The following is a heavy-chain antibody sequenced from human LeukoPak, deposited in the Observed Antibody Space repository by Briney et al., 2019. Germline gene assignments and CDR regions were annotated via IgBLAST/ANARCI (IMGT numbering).Heavy chain of an antibody. CDR2: VSHDGTNS. J-gene: IGHJ5*02. Sequence: GGSLRLSYAASGFTFSTYAIHWVRQAPGKGLEWVAVVSHDGTNSFYADSVRGRFTISRDNSENTLYLQLNSLRPEDTAVYYCAREAYSSFWRGYSHWFDPWGLGTLVTVSS. CDR3: AREAYSSFWRGYSHWFDP. D-gene: IGHD3-3*01. CDR1: GFTFSTYA. V-gene: IGHV3-30*04.